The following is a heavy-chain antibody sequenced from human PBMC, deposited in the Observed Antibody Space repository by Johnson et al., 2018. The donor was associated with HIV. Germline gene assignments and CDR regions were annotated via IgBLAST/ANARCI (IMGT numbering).Heavy chain of an antibody. CDR2: ISYDGSNK. J-gene: IGHJ3*02. Sequence: QVQLVESGGGVVQPGRSLRLSCAASGFTFSSYAMHWVRQAPGKGLEWVAVISYDGSNKYYADSVKGRFTISRDNSKNTLYLQMNSLRAEDTALYYCAREGGYCSGGSCVNAFDIWGRGIMVTVSS. CDR3: AREGGYCSGGSCVNAFDI. CDR1: GFTFSSYA. D-gene: IGHD2-15*01. V-gene: IGHV3-30*04.